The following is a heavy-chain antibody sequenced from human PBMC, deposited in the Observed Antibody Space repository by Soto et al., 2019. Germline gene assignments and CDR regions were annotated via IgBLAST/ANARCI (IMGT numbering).Heavy chain of an antibody. CDR2: ISPSSGGT. J-gene: IGHJ3*01. Sequence: QVQLVQSGAEVKKPGASVRVSCKASGYTFTSYYIHWVRQAPGQGPEWMGMISPSSGGTDCAQKLRGRVRLTRAASTGTVYTDPGSLGSEDTPMYFCSRDMIQTAGCDGSDLWGQGPWVTVSS. CDR3: SRDMIQTAGCDGSDL. V-gene: IGHV1-46*03. CDR1: GYTFTSYY. D-gene: IGHD3-22*01.